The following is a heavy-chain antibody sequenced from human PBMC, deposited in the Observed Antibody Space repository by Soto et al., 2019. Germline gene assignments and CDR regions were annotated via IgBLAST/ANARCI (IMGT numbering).Heavy chain of an antibody. V-gene: IGHV6-1*01. D-gene: IGHD1-1*01. Sequence: SQTLSLTCDISADSVSSNSAGWNWIRQTPSRGLEWLGRTYYRSKWYNNYAVSVKSRITINPDTSKNQFSLQLNSVTPEDTAVYYCARGSWDDVSGHYYMDVWGKGTTVTVSS. CDR3: ARGSWDDVSGHYYMDV. CDR1: ADSVSSNSAG. CDR2: TYYRSKWYN. J-gene: IGHJ6*03.